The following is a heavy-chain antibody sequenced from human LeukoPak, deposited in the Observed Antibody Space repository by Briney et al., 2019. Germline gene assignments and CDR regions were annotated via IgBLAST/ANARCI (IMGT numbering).Heavy chain of an antibody. CDR2: ISGSGGST. CDR1: GFTFSGYA. Sequence: RPGGSLRLSCAASGFTFSGYAMSWVRQAPGKGLEWVSAISGSGGSTYYADSVKGRFTISRDNSKNTLYLQMNSLRAEDTAVYYCATLYCSGGSCYPSYFDYWGQGTLVTVSS. J-gene: IGHJ4*03. V-gene: IGHV3-23*01. D-gene: IGHD2-15*01. CDR3: ATLYCSGGSCYPSYFDY.